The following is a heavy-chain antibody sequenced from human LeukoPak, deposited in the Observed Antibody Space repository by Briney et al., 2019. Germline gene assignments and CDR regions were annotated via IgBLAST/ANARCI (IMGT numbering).Heavy chain of an antibody. CDR1: GFTFSDYY. CDR3: AGSPLERQGKLYYYYYYMDV. D-gene: IGHD1-1*01. V-gene: IGHV3-11*01. Sequence: GGSLRLSCAASGFTFSDYYMSWIRQAPGKGLEWVSYISSSGSTIYYADSVKGRFTISRDNAKNSLYLQMNSLRAEDTAVYYCAGSPLERQGKLYYYYYYMDVWGKGTTVTVSS. CDR2: ISSSGSTI. J-gene: IGHJ6*03.